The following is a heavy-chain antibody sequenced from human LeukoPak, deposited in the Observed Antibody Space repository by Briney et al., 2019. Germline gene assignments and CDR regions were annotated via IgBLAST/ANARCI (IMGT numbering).Heavy chain of an antibody. CDR3: AKGLTRIRCFVS. J-gene: IGHJ4*02. CDR2: ISGSGGST. CDR1: GFSFISYA. Sequence: GGSLRLSCAASGFSFISYAGSWVRQAPGKGLEWVSAISGSGGSTYYADSVKGRFTICRDNSKNTLYLQMNSLRAEDTAVYYCAKGLTRIRCFVSSGEGNLCTVSS. D-gene: IGHD2-21*02. V-gene: IGHV3-23*01.